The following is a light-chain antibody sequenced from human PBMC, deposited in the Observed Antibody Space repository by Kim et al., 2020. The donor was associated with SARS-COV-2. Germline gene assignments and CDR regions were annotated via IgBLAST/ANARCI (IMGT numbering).Light chain of an antibody. CDR3: CSYAGAYSLV. J-gene: IGLJ3*02. V-gene: IGLV2-11*01. CDR1: SSDVGGYNF. Sequence: QSALTQPRSVSGSPGQSVSISCTGTSSDVGGYNFVSWYQQHPGKAPKLIIYDVTKRPSGVPDRFSGSKSGNTASLTISGLQADDEADYYCCSYAGAYSLVFGGGTKLTVL. CDR2: DVT.